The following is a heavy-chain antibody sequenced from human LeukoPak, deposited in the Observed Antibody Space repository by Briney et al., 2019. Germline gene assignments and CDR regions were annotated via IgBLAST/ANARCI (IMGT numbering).Heavy chain of an antibody. CDR1: GGTFSSYA. J-gene: IGHJ6*03. D-gene: IGHD1-26*01. CDR2: IIPIFGTA. CDR3: ARGAYSGSCYDYYYYMDV. Sequence: SVKVSCKASGGTFSSYAISWVRQAPGQGLEWMGGIIPIFGTANYAQKFQGRVTITTDESTSTAYMELSSLRSEDTAVYYCARGAYSGSCYDYYYYMDVWGKGPRSPSP. V-gene: IGHV1-69*05.